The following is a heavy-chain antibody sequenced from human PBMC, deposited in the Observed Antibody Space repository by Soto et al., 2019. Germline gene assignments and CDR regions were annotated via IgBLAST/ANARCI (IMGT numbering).Heavy chain of an antibody. CDR2: IIPVFGTP. D-gene: IGHD6-13*01. CDR3: ARGGALSTSWYWGDGLDS. CDR1: GYSFSSHA. Sequence: ASVKVSCKASGYSFSSHAITWVRQAPGQGLEWMEGIIPVFGTPSYAQKFQGRVTISADKSTNTSYLELRSLRSEDTAVYYCARGGALSTSWYWGDGLDSWGQGTQVTVSS. J-gene: IGHJ4*02. V-gene: IGHV1-69*06.